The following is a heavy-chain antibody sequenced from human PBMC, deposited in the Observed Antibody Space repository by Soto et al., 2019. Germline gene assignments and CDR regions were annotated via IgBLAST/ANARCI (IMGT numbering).Heavy chain of an antibody. Sequence: QVQLQESGPGLVKPSQTLSLTCTVSGGSIISGGYYWSWIRQHPGQGLEWIGYIYYTGSTDYNPSRRSRVAISVDTSKNQFSLKLSSVTATDTAVYYCARDDGSGSSPYYGMDVWGQGTTVTVSS. CDR3: ARDDGSGSSPYYGMDV. J-gene: IGHJ6*02. CDR2: IYYTGST. V-gene: IGHV4-31*03. D-gene: IGHD3-10*01. CDR1: GGSIISGGYY.